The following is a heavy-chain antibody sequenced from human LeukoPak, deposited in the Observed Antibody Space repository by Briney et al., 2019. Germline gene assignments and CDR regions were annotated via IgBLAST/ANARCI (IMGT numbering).Heavy chain of an antibody. V-gene: IGHV4-59*01. D-gene: IGHD6-19*01. Sequence: KPSETLSLTCTVSGGSISSYYWSWIRQPPGKGLEGIGYIYYSGSTNYNPSLKSRVTISVDTSKNQFSLKLSSVTAADTAVYYCARDLSSGWSNYYYGMDVWGKGTTVTVSS. CDR3: ARDLSSGWSNYYYGMDV. CDR1: GGSISSYY. CDR2: IYYSGST. J-gene: IGHJ6*04.